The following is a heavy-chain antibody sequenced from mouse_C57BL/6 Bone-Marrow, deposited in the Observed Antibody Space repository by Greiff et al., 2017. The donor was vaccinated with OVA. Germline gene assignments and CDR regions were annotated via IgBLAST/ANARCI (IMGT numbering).Heavy chain of an antibody. J-gene: IGHJ3*01. D-gene: IGHD1-1*01. CDR3: ARGYYGSSAWFAY. V-gene: IGHV1-47*01. Sequence: QVQLKESGAELVKPGASVKMSCKASGYTFTTYPIEWMKQNHGKILEWIGNFHPYNDDTKYNEKFKGKATLTVEKSSSTVYLELIRLTSDDSAVYYCARGYYGSSAWFAYWGQGTLVTFSA. CDR1: GYTFTTYP. CDR2: FHPYNDDT.